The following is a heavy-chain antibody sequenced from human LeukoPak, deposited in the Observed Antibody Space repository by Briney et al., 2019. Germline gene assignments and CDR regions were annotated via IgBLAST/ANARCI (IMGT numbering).Heavy chain of an antibody. CDR1: GFTFSSYG. V-gene: IGHV3-30*02. CDR3: AKDPRGGMITFGGVIVDY. J-gene: IGHJ4*02. Sequence: GGSLRLSCAASGFTFSSYGMHWVRQAPGKGLEWVAFIRYDGSNKYYADSVKGRFTISRDNSKNTLYLQMNSLRAEDTAVYYCAKDPRGGMITFGGVIVDYWGQETLVTVSS. CDR2: IRYDGSNK. D-gene: IGHD3-16*02.